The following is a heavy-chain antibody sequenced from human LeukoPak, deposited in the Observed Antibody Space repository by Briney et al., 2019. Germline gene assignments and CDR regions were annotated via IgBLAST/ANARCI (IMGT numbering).Heavy chain of an antibody. CDR1: GGSISSGAYY. CDR3: SRESGAFSPFGY. Sequence: SQTLSLTCTVSGGSISSGAYYWSWIRQHPGKGLEWIGYIYYSGSTYYNPSLKSRVTISVDTSKNQFSLKLSSVTAADTAVYYCSRESGAFSPFGYWGQGTLVTVSS. CDR2: IYYSGST. V-gene: IGHV4-31*03. J-gene: IGHJ4*02. D-gene: IGHD1-26*01.